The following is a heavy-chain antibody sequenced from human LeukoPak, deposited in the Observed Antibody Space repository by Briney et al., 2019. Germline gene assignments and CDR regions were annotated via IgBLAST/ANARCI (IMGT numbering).Heavy chain of an antibody. Sequence: GASVKVSCKASGYTFTSYGISWVRQAPGQGLEWMGGIIPIFGTANYAQKFQGRVTITADESTSTAYMELSSLRSEDTAVYYCARDRSGLERRYYFDYWGQGTLVTVSS. J-gene: IGHJ4*02. CDR1: GYTFTSYG. V-gene: IGHV1-69*13. CDR3: ARDRSGLERRYYFDY. CDR2: IIPIFGTA. D-gene: IGHD1-1*01.